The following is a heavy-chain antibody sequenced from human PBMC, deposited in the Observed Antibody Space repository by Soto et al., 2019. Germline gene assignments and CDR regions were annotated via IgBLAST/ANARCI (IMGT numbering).Heavy chain of an antibody. CDR3: ARGNRAGTSSNCYGIGV. CDR1: GGTFSSYA. J-gene: IGHJ6*01. CDR2: IIPIFGTA. Sequence: SVKVSCKASGGTFSSYAISWVRQAPGQGLEWMGGIIPIFGTANYAQKFQGRVTITADESTSTAYMELSSLRSEDTAVYYCARGNRAGTSSNCYGIGVWQQGTTV. D-gene: IGHD6-19*01. V-gene: IGHV1-69*13.